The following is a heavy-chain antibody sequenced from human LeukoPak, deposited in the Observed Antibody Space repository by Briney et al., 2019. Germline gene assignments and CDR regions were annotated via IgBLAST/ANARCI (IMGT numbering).Heavy chain of an antibody. Sequence: GRALTLCCAASGFTFSSYDMHWVRQAPGKGLERVAVISYDGSNKYYADSVKGRFTISRDNSKNTLYLQMNSLRAEDTAVYYCARGRLRYFDWLMYYFDYWGQGTLVTVSS. D-gene: IGHD3-9*01. CDR1: GFTFSSYD. CDR2: ISYDGSNK. J-gene: IGHJ4*02. CDR3: ARGRLRYFDWLMYYFDY. V-gene: IGHV3-30*19.